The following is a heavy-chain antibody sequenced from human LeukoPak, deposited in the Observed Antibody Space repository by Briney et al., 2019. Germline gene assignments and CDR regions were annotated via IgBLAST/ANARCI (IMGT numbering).Heavy chain of an antibody. Sequence: SETLSLTCAVYGGSFSGYYWSWIRQPPGKGLEWIGSIYYSGSTYYNPSLKSRVTISVDTSKNQFSLKLSSVTAADTAVYYCARGPNYYDSSGYYYGWFDPWGQGTLVTVSS. D-gene: IGHD3-22*01. J-gene: IGHJ5*02. CDR1: GGSFSGYY. CDR2: IYYSGST. V-gene: IGHV4-34*01. CDR3: ARGPNYYDSSGYYYGWFDP.